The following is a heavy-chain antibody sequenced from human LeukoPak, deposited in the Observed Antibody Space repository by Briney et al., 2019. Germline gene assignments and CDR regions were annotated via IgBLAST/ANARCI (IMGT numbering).Heavy chain of an antibody. CDR2: ISWDGGST. CDR3: AKEIQPTRGYYYGMDV. J-gene: IGHJ6*02. V-gene: IGHV3-43*01. D-gene: IGHD5-18*01. Sequence: GGSLSLSCAASGFTFDDYTMHWVRQAPGKGLEWVSLISWDGGSTYYADSVKGRFTISRDNSKNSLYLQMNSLRTEDTALYYCAKEIQPTRGYYYGMDVWGQGTTVTVSS. CDR1: GFTFDDYT.